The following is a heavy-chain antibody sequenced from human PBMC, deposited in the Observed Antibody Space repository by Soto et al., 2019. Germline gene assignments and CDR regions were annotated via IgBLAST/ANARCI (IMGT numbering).Heavy chain of an antibody. Sequence: QVQLQESGPGLVKTSETLSLTCTVSGGSFSSYYWSWIRRPPGKGLEWIGYIYYSGSANYNPSLKTRITISIDTSKNQFSLKLSSVTAADTAVYYCARGCSGACADLYLGGMDVWGQGTTVTVSS. J-gene: IGHJ6*02. CDR3: ARGCSGACADLYLGGMDV. D-gene: IGHD6-19*01. V-gene: IGHV4-59*01. CDR2: IYYSGSA. CDR1: GGSFSSYY.